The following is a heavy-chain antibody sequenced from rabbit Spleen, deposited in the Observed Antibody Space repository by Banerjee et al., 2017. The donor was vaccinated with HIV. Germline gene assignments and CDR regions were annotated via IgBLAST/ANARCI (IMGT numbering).Heavy chain of an antibody. CDR2: IYAGSSGSA. Sequence: QEQLVESGGGLVKPGASLTLTCTASGISFSAGYYMCWVRQAPGKGLEWITCIYAGSSGSAVYASWAKGRFTISKTSSTTVTLQMTSLTAADTAAYFCARDGYSRGWGIILYYFNLWGQGTLVTVS. CDR3: ARDGYSRGWGIILYYFNL. CDR1: GISFSAGYY. V-gene: IGHV1S45*01. J-gene: IGHJ4*01. D-gene: IGHD4-1*01.